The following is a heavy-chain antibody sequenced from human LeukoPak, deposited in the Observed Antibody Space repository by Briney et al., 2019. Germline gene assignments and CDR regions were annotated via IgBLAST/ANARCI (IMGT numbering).Heavy chain of an antibody. J-gene: IGHJ4*02. Sequence: SETLSLTCTVSGGSIGSYYWSWIRQPAGKGLEWIGRIYTSGSTNYNPSLKSRVTMSVDTSKNQFSLKLSSVTAADTAVYYCARDESHWSGPPRPTHWGQGTLVTVSS. D-gene: IGHD3-3*01. CDR3: ARDESHWSGPPRPTH. V-gene: IGHV4-4*07. CDR2: IYTSGST. CDR1: GGSIGSYY.